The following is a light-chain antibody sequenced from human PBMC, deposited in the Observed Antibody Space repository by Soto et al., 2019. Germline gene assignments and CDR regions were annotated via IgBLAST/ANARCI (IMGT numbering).Light chain of an antibody. CDR2: GAS. CDR3: QQYNNWPPRT. J-gene: IGKJ5*01. V-gene: IGKV3-15*01. Sequence: EIVMTQSPATLSVSPGERATLSSRASQSVSSNLAWYQQKPGQAPRPLIYGASTRATGIPARFSGSGSGTEFTLTISSLQSEDFAVYYCQQYNNWPPRTFGQGTRLEIK. CDR1: QSVSSN.